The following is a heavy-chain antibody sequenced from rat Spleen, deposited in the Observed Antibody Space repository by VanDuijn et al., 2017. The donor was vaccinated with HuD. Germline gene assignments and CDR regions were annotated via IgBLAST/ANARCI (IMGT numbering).Heavy chain of an antibody. J-gene: IGHJ2*01. CDR2: ISSGGDKI. D-gene: IGHD3-1*01. CDR1: GSTFSNYD. Sequence: EVQLVESGGGSVQPGRSLKISCVVSGSTFSNYDMAWVRQAPTKGLEGIASISSGGDKIYYRDSVKGRFTISRDDAKNTQYLQVDSLRSEDTATYYCTRGPPFDYWGQGVMVTVSS. CDR3: TRGPPFDY. V-gene: IGHV5S13*01.